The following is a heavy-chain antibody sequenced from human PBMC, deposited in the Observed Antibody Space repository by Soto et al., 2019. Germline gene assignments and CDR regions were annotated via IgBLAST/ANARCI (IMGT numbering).Heavy chain of an antibody. CDR1: GYTFTGYY. Sequence: ASVKVSGKASGYTFTGYYMHWVRQAPGQGLEWMGWINPNSGGTNYAQKFQGRVTMTRDTSISTAYMELSRLRSDDTAVYYCARAPWYYYDSSGYFGYAFDIWGQGTMVTVSS. D-gene: IGHD3-22*01. V-gene: IGHV1-2*02. J-gene: IGHJ3*02. CDR2: INPNSGGT. CDR3: ARAPWYYYDSSGYFGYAFDI.